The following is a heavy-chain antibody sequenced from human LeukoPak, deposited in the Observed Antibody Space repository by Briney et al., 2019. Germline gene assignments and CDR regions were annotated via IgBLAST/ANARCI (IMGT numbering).Heavy chain of an antibody. V-gene: IGHV4-34*01. CDR2: INHSGST. Sequence: PGGSLRLSCAASGFTFSSYWMSWVRQPPGKGLEWIGEINHSGSTNYNPSLKSRVTISVDTSKNQFSLKLSSVTAADTAVYYCARHYDSSGYYYFDHWGQGTLVTVSS. CDR1: GFTFSSYW. D-gene: IGHD3-22*01. CDR3: ARHYDSSGYYYFDH. J-gene: IGHJ4*02.